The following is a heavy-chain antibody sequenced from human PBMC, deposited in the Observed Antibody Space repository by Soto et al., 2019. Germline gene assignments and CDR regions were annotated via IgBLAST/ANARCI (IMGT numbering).Heavy chain of an antibody. CDR3: ARDYQDIVVVPAAYYYYYYMDV. D-gene: IGHD2-2*01. J-gene: IGHJ6*03. V-gene: IGHV1-3*01. CDR2: INAGNGNT. CDR1: GYTFTSYA. Sequence: VSVKVSCKASGYTFTSYAMHWVRQAPGQRLEWMGWINAGNGNTKYSQKFQGRVTITRDTSASTAYMELSSLGSEDTAVYYCARDYQDIVVVPAAYYYYYYMDVWGKGTTVTVSS.